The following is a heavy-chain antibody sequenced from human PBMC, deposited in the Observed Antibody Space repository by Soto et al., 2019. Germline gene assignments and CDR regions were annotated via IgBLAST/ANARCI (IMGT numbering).Heavy chain of an antibody. CDR1: GFTFSPYW. D-gene: IGHD6-19*01. CDR2: IKDDGGDE. Sequence: EVQLVESGGGLVQPGGSLRLSWAASGFTFSPYWMSWVRQAPGKGLEWVAIIKDDGGDELYLEAVRGRFTISRDNAKKSLYLAMDSLRVEDTAVYYCAGGSGWISDTWGQGTLVTVSS. J-gene: IGHJ5*02. V-gene: IGHV3-7*05. CDR3: AGGSGWISDT.